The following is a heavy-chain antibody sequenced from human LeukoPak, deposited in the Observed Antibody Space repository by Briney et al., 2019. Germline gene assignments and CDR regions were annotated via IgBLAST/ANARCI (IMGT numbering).Heavy chain of an antibody. CDR2: INSSSSTI. J-gene: IGHJ4*02. CDR3: ARDANFWSAYYTPYYFDY. V-gene: IGHV3-48*04. CDR1: GFTFSSYS. D-gene: IGHD3-3*01. Sequence: GSLRLSCAASGFTFSSYSMKWVRQAPGKGLEWVSYINSSSSTIYYADSVKGRFTISRDNAKNSLYLQMNSLRAEDTAVYYCARDANFWSAYYTPYYFDYWGQGSLVTVSS.